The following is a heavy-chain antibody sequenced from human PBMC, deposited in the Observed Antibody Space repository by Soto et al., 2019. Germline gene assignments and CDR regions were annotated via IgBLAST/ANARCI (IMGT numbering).Heavy chain of an antibody. J-gene: IGHJ4*02. CDR3: ARGIAVAGTYPDVFDY. CDR2: IIPIFGTA. V-gene: IGHV1-69*13. D-gene: IGHD6-19*01. Sequence: SVKVSCKASGGTFSSYAISWVRQAPGQGLEWMGGIIPIFGTANYAQKFQGRVTITADESTSTAYMELSSLRSEDTAVYYCARGIAVAGTYPDVFDYWGQGTLVTVSS. CDR1: GGTFSSYA.